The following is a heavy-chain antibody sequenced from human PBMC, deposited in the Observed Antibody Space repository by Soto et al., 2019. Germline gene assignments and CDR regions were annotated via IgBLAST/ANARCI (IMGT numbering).Heavy chain of an antibody. D-gene: IGHD3-10*01. CDR1: GFTFRSYA. V-gene: IGHV3-21*01. Sequence: GGSLRLSCAASGFTFRSYAMNWVRQTQEKGLEWVSSISSTSTYTHDADSVKGRFTISRDSANNSLFLQMNRLRAEDTAIYYCARDRDYPRDYFHYWGQGTLVTVSS. CDR2: ISSTSTYT. J-gene: IGHJ4*02. CDR3: ARDRDYPRDYFHY.